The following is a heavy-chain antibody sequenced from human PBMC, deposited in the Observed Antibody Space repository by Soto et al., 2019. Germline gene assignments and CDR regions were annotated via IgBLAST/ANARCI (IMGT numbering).Heavy chain of an antibody. CDR3: ARGRKLWSGYLYYFDY. CDR1: GGSFSGYY. Sequence: PSETLSLTCAVYGGSFSGYYWSWIRQPPGKGLEWIGEINHSGSTNYNPPLKSRVTISVDTSKNQFSLKLSSVTAADTAVYYCARGRKLWSGYLYYFDYWGQGTLVTVSS. CDR2: INHSGST. D-gene: IGHD3-3*01. V-gene: IGHV4-34*01. J-gene: IGHJ4*02.